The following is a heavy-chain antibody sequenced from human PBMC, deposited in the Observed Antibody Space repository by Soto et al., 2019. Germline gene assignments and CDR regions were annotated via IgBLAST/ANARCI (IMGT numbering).Heavy chain of an antibody. CDR3: AKDLYYDNIGYFDY. V-gene: IGHV3-23*01. CDR1: GFTFSSYA. Sequence: GGSLRLSCAASGFTFSSYAMSWVRQAPGKGLEWVSVISGSGGSTKYADSVKGRFTISRDNSKNTLYLQMNSLRAEDTAVYYCAKDLYYDNIGYFDYWGQGTLVTVSS. D-gene: IGHD3-22*01. J-gene: IGHJ4*02. CDR2: ISGSGGST.